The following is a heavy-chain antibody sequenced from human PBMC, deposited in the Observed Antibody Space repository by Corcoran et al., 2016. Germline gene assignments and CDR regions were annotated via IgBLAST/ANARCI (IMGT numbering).Heavy chain of an antibody. J-gene: IGHJ3*02. Sequence: QVQLEQSGAEVKKPGASVKVSCKASGYIFTYYYMHWERQAPGQGPEWMGIINPSGGSTSYAQKFQGRVTMTRDTSTSTVYMELVSLLSADTAVYYWARGGGGAAMYGSQPTGALHIWGQGTMVIVSS. CDR3: ARGGGGAAMYGSQPTGALHI. V-gene: IGHV1-46*01. CDR1: GYIFTYYY. CDR2: INPSGGST. D-gene: IGHD2-2*01.